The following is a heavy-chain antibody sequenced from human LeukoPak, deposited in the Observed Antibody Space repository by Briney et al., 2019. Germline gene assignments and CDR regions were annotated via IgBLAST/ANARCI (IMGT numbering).Heavy chain of an antibody. CDR3: AKEGSRENWYFDL. CDR1: GFTFDDYA. J-gene: IGHJ2*01. V-gene: IGHV3-9*01. Sequence: GRSLRLSCAASGFTFDDYAMHWVRQAPGKGLEWVSGISWNSGSICYADSVKGRFTISRDNAKNSLYLQMNRLRAEDTALYYCAKEGSRENWYFDLWGRGTLVTVSS. D-gene: IGHD1-26*01. CDR2: ISWNSGSI.